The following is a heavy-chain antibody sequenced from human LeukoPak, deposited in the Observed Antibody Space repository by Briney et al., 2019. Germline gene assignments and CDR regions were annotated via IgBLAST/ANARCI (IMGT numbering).Heavy chain of an antibody. CDR3: ARDLVVVGTDAFDI. CDR1: GFTFSSYS. J-gene: IGHJ3*02. D-gene: IGHD2-15*01. V-gene: IGHV3-48*04. CDR2: ISSSSSTI. Sequence: WGSLRLSCAASGFTFSSYSMNWVRQAPGKGLEWVSYISSSSSTIYYADSVKGRFTISRDNAKNSLYLQMNSLRAKDTAVYYCARDLVVVGTDAFDIWGQGTMVTVSS.